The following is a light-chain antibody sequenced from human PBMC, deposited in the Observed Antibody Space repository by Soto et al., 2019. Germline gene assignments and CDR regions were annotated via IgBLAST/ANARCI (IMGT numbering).Light chain of an antibody. CDR3: SSYTTGDTLYV. CDR1: SSDVGGSDY. CDR2: HVS. Sequence: QSALTQPASVSGSPGQSITISCTGTSSDVGGSDYVSWYQQLPDKAPKLMIYHVSNRPSGVSNRFSGSKSGNTASLTISGLQAEDEADYYCSSYTTGDTLYVFGTGTNLTVL. J-gene: IGLJ1*01. V-gene: IGLV2-14*01.